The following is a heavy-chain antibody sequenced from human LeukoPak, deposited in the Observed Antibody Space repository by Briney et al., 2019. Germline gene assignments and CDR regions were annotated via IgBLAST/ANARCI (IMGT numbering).Heavy chain of an antibody. CDR3: ARLTYYYDSSGYYRHIDY. Sequence: SETLSLTCTVSGGSISSSSYYWGWIRQPPGKGLEWIGSIYYSGSTYYNPSLKSRVTISVDTSKNQFSLKLSSVTAADTAVYYCARLTYYYDSSGYYRHIDYWGQGTLVTVSS. J-gene: IGHJ4*02. CDR2: IYYSGST. V-gene: IGHV4-39*01. D-gene: IGHD3-22*01. CDR1: GGSISSSSYY.